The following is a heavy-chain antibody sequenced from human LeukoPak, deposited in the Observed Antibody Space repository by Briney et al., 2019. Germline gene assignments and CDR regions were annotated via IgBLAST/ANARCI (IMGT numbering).Heavy chain of an antibody. J-gene: IGHJ4*02. CDR3: ASSPKYSSSVYYFDY. D-gene: IGHD6-6*01. CDR2: TYYRSKWYN. Sequence: SQTLSFTCAISGDSVSSNSAAWNWIRQSPSRGLEWLGRTYYRSKWYNDYAVSVKSRITINPDTSKNQFSLQLNSVTPEDTAVYYCASSPKYSSSVYYFDYWSQGTLVTVSS. V-gene: IGHV6-1*01. CDR1: GDSVSSNSAA.